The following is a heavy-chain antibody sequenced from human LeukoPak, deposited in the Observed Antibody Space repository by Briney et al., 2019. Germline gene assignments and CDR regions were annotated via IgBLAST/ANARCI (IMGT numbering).Heavy chain of an antibody. CDR3: ARERESGGSNYLNWFDP. Sequence: PSETLSLTCTVSGYSISSGYYWGWIRQPPGKGLEWIGSIYHSGSTYYNPSLKSRVTISVDTSKNQFSLKLSSVTAADTAVYYCARERESGGSNYLNWFDPWGQGTLVTVSS. D-gene: IGHD4-11*01. V-gene: IGHV4-38-2*02. CDR1: GYSISSGYY. CDR2: IYHSGST. J-gene: IGHJ5*02.